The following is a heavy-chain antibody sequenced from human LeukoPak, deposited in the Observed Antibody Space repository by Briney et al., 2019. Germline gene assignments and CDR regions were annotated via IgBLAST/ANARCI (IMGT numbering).Heavy chain of an antibody. Sequence: GGSLRLSCAASGFTFSNYAMSWVRQAPGKGLEWVSTISGSGGSTYYADSVKGRFTISRDNSKNTLYLQMNSLRAEDTAVYYCAKDRSPYYYDSSGPLDYWGQGTLVTVSS. V-gene: IGHV3-23*01. J-gene: IGHJ4*02. D-gene: IGHD3-22*01. CDR1: GFTFSNYA. CDR2: ISGSGGST. CDR3: AKDRSPYYYDSSGPLDY.